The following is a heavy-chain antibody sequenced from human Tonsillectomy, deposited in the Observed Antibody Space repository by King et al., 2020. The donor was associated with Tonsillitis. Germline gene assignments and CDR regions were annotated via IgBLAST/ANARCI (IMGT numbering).Heavy chain of an antibody. CDR1: GYIFTSYA. CDR3: ARDLYCGGGSCSAFDY. D-gene: IGHD2-15*01. Sequence: QLVQSGAEVTKPGASVKVSCKASGYIFTSYAISWVRQAPGQGLEWMGWINPYNGNTNYVQKVQGRVTMTTDTSTSTAYMELRSLGSDDTAMYYCARDLYCGGGSCSAFDYWGQGALVTVSS. CDR2: INPYNGNT. V-gene: IGHV1-18*01. J-gene: IGHJ4*02.